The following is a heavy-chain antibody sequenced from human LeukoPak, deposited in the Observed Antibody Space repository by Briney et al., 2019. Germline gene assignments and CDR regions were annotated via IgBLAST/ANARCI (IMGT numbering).Heavy chain of an antibody. D-gene: IGHD6-13*01. CDR3: AKAHRAAAGIFRNWFDP. CDR2: ISGSGGST. V-gene: IGHV3-23*01. J-gene: IGHJ5*02. Sequence: GGSLRLSCAASGFTFSSYAMSWVRQAPGKGLEWVSAISGSGGSTYYAGSVKGRFTISRDNSKNTLYLQMNSLRAEDTAVYYCAKAHRAAAGIFRNWFDPWGQGTLVTVSS. CDR1: GFTFSSYA.